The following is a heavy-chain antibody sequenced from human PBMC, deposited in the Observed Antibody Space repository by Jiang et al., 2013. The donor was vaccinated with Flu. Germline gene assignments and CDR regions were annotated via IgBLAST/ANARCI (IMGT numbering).Heavy chain of an antibody. CDR1: GYTFTSYD. Sequence: VKVRPARRSGYTFTSYDINWVRQATGQGLEWMGWMNPNSGNTGYAQKFQGRVTMTRNTSISTAYMELSSLRSEDTAVYYCARGVWNDGHDYWGQGTLVTVSS. CDR3: ARGVWNDGHDY. V-gene: IGHV1-8*01. J-gene: IGHJ4*02. CDR2: MNPNSGNT. D-gene: IGHD1-1*01.